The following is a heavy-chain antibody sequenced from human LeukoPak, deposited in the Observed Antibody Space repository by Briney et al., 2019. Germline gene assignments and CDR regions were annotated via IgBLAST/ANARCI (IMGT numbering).Heavy chain of an antibody. Sequence: GGSLRLSCAASGFTFSSYGMHWVRQAPGKGLEWVAVISYDGSNKYYADSVKDRFTISRDNSKNTLYLQMNSLRAEDTAVYYCAKGMRRLEWGLDYWGQGTLVTVSS. CDR2: ISYDGSNK. CDR1: GFTFSSYG. V-gene: IGHV3-30*18. CDR3: AKGMRRLEWGLDY. J-gene: IGHJ4*02. D-gene: IGHD3-3*01.